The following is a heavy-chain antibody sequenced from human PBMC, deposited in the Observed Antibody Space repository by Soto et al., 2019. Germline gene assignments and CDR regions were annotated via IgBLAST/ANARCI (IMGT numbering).Heavy chain of an antibody. Sequence: ASVKVSCKASGYTFTSYAMQWVRQSPGQRLEWMGWINAGNGNTKYSQKFQGRVTITRDTSASTAYMELSSLRSEDTAVYYCARGRTGTTNRNYYYGMDVWGQGTTVPVSS. CDR3: ARGRTGTTNRNYYYGMDV. CDR1: GYTFTSYA. V-gene: IGHV1-3*01. J-gene: IGHJ6*02. CDR2: INAGNGNT. D-gene: IGHD1-7*01.